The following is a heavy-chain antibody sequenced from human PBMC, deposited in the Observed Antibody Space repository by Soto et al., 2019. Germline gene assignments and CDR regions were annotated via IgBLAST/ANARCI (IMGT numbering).Heavy chain of an antibody. CDR3: ARVRRKGVVVTAIDAFDI. V-gene: IGHV1-18*01. CDR1: GYTFTSYG. J-gene: IGHJ3*02. Sequence: GASVKVSCKASGYTFTSYGISWVRQAPGQGLEWMGWISAYNGNTNYAQKLQGRVTMTTDTSTSTAYMELRSLRSDDTAVYYCARVRRKGVVVTAIDAFDIWGQGTMVTVSS. D-gene: IGHD2-21*02. CDR2: ISAYNGNT.